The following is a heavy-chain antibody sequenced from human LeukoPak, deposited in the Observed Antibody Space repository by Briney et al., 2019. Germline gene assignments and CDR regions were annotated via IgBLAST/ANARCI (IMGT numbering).Heavy chain of an antibody. CDR1: GFTFSSYA. V-gene: IGHV3-30-3*01. Sequence: PGGSLRLSCAASGFTFSSYAMHWVRQAPGKGLEGVAVISYDGSNKYYADSVKGRLTISRDNSKTTLYLKMNSLRAEDTAVYYCARDRYCSSPSCPTRFDYWGQGTLVTVSS. D-gene: IGHD2-2*01. CDR3: ARDRYCSSPSCPTRFDY. CDR2: ISYDGSNK. J-gene: IGHJ4*02.